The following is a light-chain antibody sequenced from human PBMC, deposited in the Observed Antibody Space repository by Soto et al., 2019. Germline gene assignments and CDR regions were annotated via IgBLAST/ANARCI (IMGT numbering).Light chain of an antibody. CDR3: FSYDTATTQV. J-gene: IGLJ1*01. CDR1: STDFGAHNC. Sequence: QSVLTQPASVSGSLGQSISISCTGTSTDFGAHNCVSWYQQHPHRAPKLIIFDVTTRPSGVSPRFSGSKSGNTASLTISGLRSEDEADYYCFSYDTATTQVFRPGTKVTV. CDR2: DVT. V-gene: IGLV2-14*03.